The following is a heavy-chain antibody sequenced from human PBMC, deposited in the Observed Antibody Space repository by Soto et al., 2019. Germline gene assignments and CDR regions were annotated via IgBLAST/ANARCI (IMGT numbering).Heavy chain of an antibody. V-gene: IGHV4-31*03. CDR3: ARWELEGPSYFDY. J-gene: IGHJ4*02. D-gene: IGHD1-26*01. Sequence: SETLSLTCTVSGGSISSGGYYWSWIRQHPGKGLEWIGYIYYSGSTYYNPSLKSRVTISVDTSKNQFSLKLSSVTAADTAVYYCARWELEGPSYFDYWGQGTLVTAPQ. CDR1: GGSISSGGYY. CDR2: IYYSGST.